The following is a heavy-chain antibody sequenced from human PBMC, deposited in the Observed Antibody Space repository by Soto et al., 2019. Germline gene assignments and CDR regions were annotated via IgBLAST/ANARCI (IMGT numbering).Heavy chain of an antibody. J-gene: IGHJ1*01. V-gene: IGHV1-69*13. CDR3: ASERANDFWSGFRAEYFQH. CDR2: IIPIFGTA. CDR1: GVTFSSYA. Sequence: SVKVSCKASGVTFSSYAISWVRQAPGQGLEWMGGIIPIFGTANYAQKFQGRVTITADESTSTAYMELSSLRSEDTAVYYCASERANDFWSGFRAEYFQHWGQGTLVTVSS. D-gene: IGHD3-3*01.